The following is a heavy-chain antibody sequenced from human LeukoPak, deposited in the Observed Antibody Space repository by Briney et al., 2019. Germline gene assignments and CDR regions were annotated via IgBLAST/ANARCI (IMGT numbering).Heavy chain of an antibody. CDR1: GFIFSSYA. Sequence: GGSLRLSCAASGFIFSSYAMSWVRQAPGKGLEWVSAISGSGGTTYYADSVKGRFTISRDNAKNSLYLQMNSLRAEDTAMYYCARAGVGYCSDGSCPDYDYWGQGTLVTVSS. V-gene: IGHV3-23*01. CDR2: ISGSGGTT. J-gene: IGHJ4*02. D-gene: IGHD2-15*01. CDR3: ARAGVGYCSDGSCPDYDY.